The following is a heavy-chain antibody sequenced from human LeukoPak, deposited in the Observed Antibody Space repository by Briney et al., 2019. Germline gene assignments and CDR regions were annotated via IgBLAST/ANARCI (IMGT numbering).Heavy chain of an antibody. CDR2: MNPNSGNT. D-gene: IGHD3-22*01. CDR3: VFYDSSGYSYFDY. J-gene: IGHJ4*02. Sequence: ASVKVSCKASGYTFTSYDINWVRQAPGQGLEWMGWMNPNSGNTGYAQKFQGRVTMTRNTSISTAYMELSSLRSEDTAVYYCVFYDSSGYSYFDYWGQGTLVTVSS. V-gene: IGHV1-8*01. CDR1: GYTFTSYD.